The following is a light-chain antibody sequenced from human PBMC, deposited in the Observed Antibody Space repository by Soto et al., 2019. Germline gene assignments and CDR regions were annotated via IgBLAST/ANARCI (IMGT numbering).Light chain of an antibody. CDR2: EVT. CDR1: SSDVGSHNF. V-gene: IGLV2-23*02. CDR3: CSYAGSTTWV. J-gene: IGLJ3*02. Sequence: QSVLTQPASVSGSPGQSITISYTGTSSDVGSHNFVSWYQQRPGKAPKLMIFEVTKRPSGVSNRFSASKSGNTASLTISGVQPEDEADYYCCSYAGSTTWVFGGGTQLTVL.